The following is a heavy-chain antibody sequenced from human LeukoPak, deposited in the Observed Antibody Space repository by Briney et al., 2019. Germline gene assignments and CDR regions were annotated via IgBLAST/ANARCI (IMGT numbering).Heavy chain of an antibody. V-gene: IGHV3-7*05. Sequence: QPGGSLRLSCAASGFTFSSYSMSWVPQPPGKGLEWVANIKQDGSEKYYVDSVKGRFTISRDNAKNSLYLQMNSLRAEDTAVYYCARDFLTYYDSSGQGAYFDYWGQGTLVTVSS. J-gene: IGHJ4*02. CDR1: GFTFSSYS. CDR2: IKQDGSEK. CDR3: ARDFLTYYDSSGQGAYFDY. D-gene: IGHD3-22*01.